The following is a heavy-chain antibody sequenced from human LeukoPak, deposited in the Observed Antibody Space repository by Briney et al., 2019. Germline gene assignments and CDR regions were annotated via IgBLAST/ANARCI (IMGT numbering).Heavy chain of an antibody. CDR2: IYYSGST. D-gene: IGHD1-26*01. CDR1: GGSISSYY. V-gene: IGHV4-59*01. Sequence: SETLSLTCTVSGGSISSYYWSWIRQPPGKGLEWIGYIYYSGSTNYNPSLKSRVTISVDTSKNQFSLKLSSVTAADTAVYYCARGGIVGATPSFDYWGQGTLVTVSS. CDR3: ARGGIVGATPSFDY. J-gene: IGHJ4*02.